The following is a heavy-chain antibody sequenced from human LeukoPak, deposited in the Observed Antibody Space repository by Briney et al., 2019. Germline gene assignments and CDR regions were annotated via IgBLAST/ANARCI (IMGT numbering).Heavy chain of an antibody. D-gene: IGHD2-21*02. J-gene: IGHJ3*02. V-gene: IGHV3-66*01. CDR1: GFTVSSNY. Sequence: TGGSLRLSCAASGFTVSSNYMSWVRQAPGKGLEWVSVIYSGGSAYYADSVKGRFTISRDNSKNTLYLQMNSLRAEDTAVYYCARDGGLAYCGGDCALTGAFDIWGQGTMVTVSS. CDR3: ARDGGLAYCGGDCALTGAFDI. CDR2: IYSGGSA.